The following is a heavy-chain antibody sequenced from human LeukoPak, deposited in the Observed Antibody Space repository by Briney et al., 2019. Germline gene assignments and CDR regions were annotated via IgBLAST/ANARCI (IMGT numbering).Heavy chain of an antibody. Sequence: PGGSLRLSCAASGFTFSSYSMNWVRQAPGKGLEWVSSISSSSSYIYYADSVKGRFTISRDNAKNSLYLQMNSLRAEDTAVYYCARDRVVVPAAIGDGMGVWGQGTTVTVSS. J-gene: IGHJ6*02. CDR2: ISSSSSYI. CDR1: GFTFSSYS. CDR3: ARDRVVVPAAIGDGMGV. V-gene: IGHV3-21*01. D-gene: IGHD2-2*01.